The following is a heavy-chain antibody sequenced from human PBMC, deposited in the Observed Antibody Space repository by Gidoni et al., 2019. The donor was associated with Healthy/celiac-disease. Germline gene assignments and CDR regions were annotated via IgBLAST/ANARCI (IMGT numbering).Heavy chain of an antibody. D-gene: IGHD6-13*01. CDR1: GFTFSSYS. CDR3: ARDLAAAGPAEYFQH. Sequence: EVQLVESGGGLVQPGGSLRLSCAASGFTFSSYSMNWVRQAPGKGLEWVSYISSSSSTIYYADSVKGRFTISRDNAKNSLYLQMNSLRAEDTAVYYCARDLAAAGPAEYFQHWGQGTLVTVSS. J-gene: IGHJ1*01. CDR2: ISSSSSTI. V-gene: IGHV3-48*01.